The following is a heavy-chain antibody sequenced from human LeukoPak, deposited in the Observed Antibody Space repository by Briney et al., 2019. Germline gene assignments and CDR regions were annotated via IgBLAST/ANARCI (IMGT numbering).Heavy chain of an antibody. V-gene: IGHV3-23*01. D-gene: IGHD3-10*01. J-gene: IGHJ4*02. Sequence: GGSLRLSCAASGFTFSSYWMSWVRQAPGKGLEWVSAISGSGGSTYYADSVKGRFTISRDNSKNTLYLQMNSLRAEDTAVYYCAEDLGLGGFGELLDWGQGTLVTVSS. CDR3: AEDLGLGGFGELLD. CDR2: ISGSGGST. CDR1: GFTFSSYW.